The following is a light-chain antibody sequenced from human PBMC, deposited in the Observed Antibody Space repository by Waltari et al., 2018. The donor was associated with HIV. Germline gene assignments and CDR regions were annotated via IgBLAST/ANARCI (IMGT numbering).Light chain of an antibody. CDR1: SGSIATNY. Sequence: NFILTQPHSVSESPGKTVTIPCTRSSGSIATNYVQWYQLHPGTSPTTVIDDDNQRPSGVPVRFSGSIDSSSNAASLAISGLKTHDEADYDCQSYDNTDVVIGGGTKLTVL. V-gene: IGLV6-57*01. J-gene: IGLJ2*01. CDR3: QSYDNTDVV. CDR2: DDN.